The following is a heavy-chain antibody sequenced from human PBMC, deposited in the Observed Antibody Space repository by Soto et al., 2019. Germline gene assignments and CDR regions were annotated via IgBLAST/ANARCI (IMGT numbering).Heavy chain of an antibody. CDR2: IDIGSGNT. CDR1: GFTFSRSI. D-gene: IGHD3-3*01. CDR3: AAEGVF. J-gene: IGHJ4*02. Sequence: QMQLEQSGPEVKKPGTSVKVSCKTSGFTFSRSIMQWVRQAPGQRLEWLGWIDIGSGNTTHAQKFQERGTITRDISTRTTYLELTSLTSEDPAVYYCAAEGVFWGQGTQVTVSS. V-gene: IGHV1-58*02.